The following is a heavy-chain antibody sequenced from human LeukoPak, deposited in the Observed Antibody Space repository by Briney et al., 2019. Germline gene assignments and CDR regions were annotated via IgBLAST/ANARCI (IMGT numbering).Heavy chain of an antibody. Sequence: PSETLSLTCTVSGGSISSGAYYWSWIRQPAGKGLEWIGRIYTSGSTYYNPSLKSRVTISVDTSKNQFSLKLSSVTAADTAVYYCARGIVVPASLASSWPQGGPFDPWGQGTLVTVSS. CDR2: IYTSGST. D-gene: IGHD2-2*01. CDR1: GGSISSGAYY. CDR3: ARGIVVPASLASSWPQGGPFDP. J-gene: IGHJ5*02. V-gene: IGHV4-61*02.